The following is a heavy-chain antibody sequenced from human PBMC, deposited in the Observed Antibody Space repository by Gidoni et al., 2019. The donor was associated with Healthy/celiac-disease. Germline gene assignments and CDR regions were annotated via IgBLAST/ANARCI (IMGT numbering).Heavy chain of an antibody. J-gene: IGHJ4*02. CDR1: GFTFDDYA. V-gene: IGHV3-9*01. CDR2: MSWNSGSI. D-gene: IGHD3-22*01. CDR3: AKDLNPDYDSSGYSFDY. Sequence: EVQLVASGGGLVQPGRSLRLSCAASGFTFDDYALHWFRHAPGKGLECGSGMSWNSGSIGYADSVKGRFTISRDNAKNSLYLQMNSLRAEDTALYYCAKDLNPDYDSSGYSFDYWGQGTLVTVSS.